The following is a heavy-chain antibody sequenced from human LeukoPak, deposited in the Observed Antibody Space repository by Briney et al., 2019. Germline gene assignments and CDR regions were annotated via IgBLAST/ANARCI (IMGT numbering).Heavy chain of an antibody. CDR1: GFTFSTYP. Sequence: PGGSLRLSCVASGFTFSTYPMSWVRQAAGKGLEWVSAISGGGVNTYYADSVKGRFTISRDESKNTLYLQINSLRAEDTAVYYCAKSVGYHSDRSGYYWLGTFDSWGQGTLVTASS. V-gene: IGHV3-23*01. CDR2: ISGGGVNT. J-gene: IGHJ4*02. D-gene: IGHD3-22*01. CDR3: AKSVGYHSDRSGYYWLGTFDS.